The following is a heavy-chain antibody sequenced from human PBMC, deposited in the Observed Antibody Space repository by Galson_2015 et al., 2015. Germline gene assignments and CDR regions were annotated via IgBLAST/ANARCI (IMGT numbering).Heavy chain of an antibody. V-gene: IGHV1-46*01. J-gene: IGHJ4*02. CDR1: GYTFTSYY. CDR3: ARDWSTVPRVLDY. CDR2: INPSGGST. Sequence: SVKVSCKASGYTFTSYYMHWVRQAPGQGLGWMGIINPSGGSTSYAQKFQGRVTMTRDTSTSTVYMELSSLRSEDTAGYYCARDWSTVPRVLDYWGQGTLVTVSS. D-gene: IGHD4-17*01.